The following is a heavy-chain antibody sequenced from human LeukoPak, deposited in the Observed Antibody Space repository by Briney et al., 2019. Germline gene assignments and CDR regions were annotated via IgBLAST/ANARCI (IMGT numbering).Heavy chain of an antibody. Sequence: GGSLRLFCGVSVLTFSSYNMNWVRQAPRKGLEDGAAVSPSSSYIYYTDAVKRRFPISRDNAKNSLYIQRHSLRAEYKAVYYCARAQPRYGSGSFPFDFWGQGTLVTVSS. CDR1: VLTFSSYN. CDR2: VSPSSSYI. D-gene: IGHD3-10*01. CDR3: ARAQPRYGSGSFPFDF. V-gene: IGHV3-21*01. J-gene: IGHJ4*02.